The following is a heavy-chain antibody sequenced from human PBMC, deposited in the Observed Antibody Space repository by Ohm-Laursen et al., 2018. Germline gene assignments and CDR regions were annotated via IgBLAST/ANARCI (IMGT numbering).Heavy chain of an antibody. CDR3: ARIESDSGGYWYFGMDV. V-gene: IGHV4-34*01. Sequence: SETLSLTCAVNGESSSGYFWNWIRQPPGKGLEWIGEINQSGSTRYNPSLKRRVTLSADSSNSQFSLRLTSVTAADTALYYCARIESDSGGYWYFGMDVWGQGTTVTVSS. CDR1: GESSSGYF. D-gene: IGHD3-22*01. CDR2: INQSGST. J-gene: IGHJ6*02.